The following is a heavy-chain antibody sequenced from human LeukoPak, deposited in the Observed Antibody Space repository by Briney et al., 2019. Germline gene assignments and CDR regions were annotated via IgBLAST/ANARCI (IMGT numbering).Heavy chain of an antibody. D-gene: IGHD3-22*01. CDR3: VAFYFDSSGYYKSDY. V-gene: IGHV3-74*01. Sequence: GGSLRLSCAASGFTFSSYWMHWVRQAPGKGLVWVSHIHFDGSRTYYADSVKGRFTISRDDAKNTLYLQMSSLRAEDTALYYCVAFYFDSSGYYKSDYWGQGTLVTVSS. CDR2: IHFDGSRT. CDR1: GFTFSSYW. J-gene: IGHJ4*02.